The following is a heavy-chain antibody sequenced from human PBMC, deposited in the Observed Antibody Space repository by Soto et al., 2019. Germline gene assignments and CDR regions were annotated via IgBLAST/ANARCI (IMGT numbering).Heavy chain of an antibody. V-gene: IGHV1-46*01. CDR1: GYTFTSYY. Sequence: GASVKVSCKASGYTFTSYYMHWVRQAPGQGLEWMGIINPSGGSTSYAQKFQGRVTMTRDTSTSTVYMELSSLRSEDTAVYYCAGGGERVHYYYYGMDVWGQGTTVTVSS. CDR2: INPSGGST. D-gene: IGHD3-10*01. J-gene: IGHJ6*02. CDR3: AGGGERVHYYYYGMDV.